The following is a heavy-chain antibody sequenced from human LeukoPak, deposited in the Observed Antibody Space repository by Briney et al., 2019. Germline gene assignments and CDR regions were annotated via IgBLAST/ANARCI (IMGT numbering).Heavy chain of an antibody. J-gene: IGHJ2*01. CDR1: GGSISSSSYY. CDR2: IYYSGSI. CDR3: ASEQWLVDWYFDL. Sequence: SETLSLTCTVSGGSISSSSYYWGWIRQPPGKGLEWIGSIYYSGSIYYNPPLKSRVTISVDTSKNQFSLKLSSVTAADTAVYYCASEQWLVDWYFDLWGRGTLVTVSS. V-gene: IGHV4-39*01. D-gene: IGHD6-19*01.